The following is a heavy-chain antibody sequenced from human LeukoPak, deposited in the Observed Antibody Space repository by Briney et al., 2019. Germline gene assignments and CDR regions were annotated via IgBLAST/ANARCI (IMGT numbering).Heavy chain of an antibody. J-gene: IGHJ4*02. D-gene: IGHD4-23*01. Sequence: SVKVSCKASGGTFSSYAISWVRQAPGQGLEWMGRIIPIFGTANYAQKFQGRVTITTDESTSTAYMELSSLRSEDTAVYYCARNGDYGGELDYWGQGTLVTVSP. CDR3: ARNGDYGGELDY. V-gene: IGHV1-69*05. CDR2: IIPIFGTA. CDR1: GGTFSSYA.